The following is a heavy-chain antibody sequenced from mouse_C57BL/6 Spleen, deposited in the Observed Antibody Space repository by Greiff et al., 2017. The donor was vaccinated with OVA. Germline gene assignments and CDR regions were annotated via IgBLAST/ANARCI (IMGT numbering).Heavy chain of an antibody. Sequence: QVQLQQSGPELVKPGASVKISCKASGYAFSSSWMNWVKQRPGKGLEWIGRIYPGDGDTNYNGKFKGKATLTADKSSSTAYMQLSSLTSEDSAVYFCARHTTVVAIDFDYWGQGTTLTVSS. CDR2: IYPGDGDT. CDR1: GYAFSSSW. J-gene: IGHJ2*01. D-gene: IGHD1-1*01. V-gene: IGHV1-82*01. CDR3: ARHTTVVAIDFDY.